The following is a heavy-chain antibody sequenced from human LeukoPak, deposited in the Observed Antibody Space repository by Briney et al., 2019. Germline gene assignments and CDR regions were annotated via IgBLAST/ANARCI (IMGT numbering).Heavy chain of an antibody. D-gene: IGHD1-14*01. CDR1: GSSFTSYW. CDR3: ARLEGRSPPLDAFDI. Sequence: GESLKISCKGSGSSFTSYWIGWVRQMPGKGLEWMGIIYPGDSDTRYNPSFQGQVTISADKSINTAYLQWSSLKASDTAMYYCARLEGRSPPLDAFDIWGQGTMVTVSS. J-gene: IGHJ3*02. V-gene: IGHV5-51*01. CDR2: IYPGDSDT.